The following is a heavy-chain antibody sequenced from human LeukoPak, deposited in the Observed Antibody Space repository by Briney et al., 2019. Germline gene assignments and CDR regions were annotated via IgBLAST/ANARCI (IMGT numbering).Heavy chain of an antibody. CDR1: GGTFSSYA. V-gene: IGHV1-69*13. Sequence: EASVKVSCKASGGTFSSYAISWVRQAPGQGLEWMGGIIPIFGAANYAQKFQGRVTITADESTSTAYMELSSLRSEDTAVYYCARRRDYDFWSGYSPFDYWGQGTLVTVSS. CDR2: IIPIFGAA. D-gene: IGHD3-3*01. CDR3: ARRRDYDFWSGYSPFDY. J-gene: IGHJ4*02.